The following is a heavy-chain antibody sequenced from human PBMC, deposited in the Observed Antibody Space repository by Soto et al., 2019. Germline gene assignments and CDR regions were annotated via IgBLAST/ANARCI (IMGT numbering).Heavy chain of an antibody. CDR2: IGTAGDT. Sequence: GGSLRLSCAASGFTFSSYDMHWVRQATGKGLEWVSAIGTAGDTYYPGSVKGRFTISRENAKNSLYLQMNSLRAEDTAVYYCARGGYDFWSGYQYRGFDYWGQGTLVIVSS. D-gene: IGHD3-3*01. J-gene: IGHJ4*02. CDR1: GFTFSSYD. CDR3: ARGGYDFWSGYQYRGFDY. V-gene: IGHV3-13*01.